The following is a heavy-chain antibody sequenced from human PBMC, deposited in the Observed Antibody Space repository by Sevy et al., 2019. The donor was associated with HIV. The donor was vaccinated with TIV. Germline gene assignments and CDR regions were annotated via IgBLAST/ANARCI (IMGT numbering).Heavy chain of an antibody. J-gene: IGHJ6*03. Sequence: GSLRLSCAASGFTFSSYWMSWVRQAPGKGLEWVANIKQDGSERYYEDSVKGRFTISRDNTKNSLYLQMNSLRVEDTAGYYCARDSQNIVVVPAATINYYYSYYMDVWGKGTTVTVSS. CDR1: GFTFSSYW. CDR2: IKQDGSER. V-gene: IGHV3-7*01. D-gene: IGHD2-2*01. CDR3: ARDSQNIVVVPAATINYYYSYYMDV.